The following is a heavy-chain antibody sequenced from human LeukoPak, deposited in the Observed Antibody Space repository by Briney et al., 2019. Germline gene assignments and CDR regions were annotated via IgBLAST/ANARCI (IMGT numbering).Heavy chain of an antibody. V-gene: IGHV3-33*01. D-gene: IGHD5-18*01. CDR2: IWYDGSNK. Sequence: PGGSLRLSCAASGFTFSSYGMHWVRQAPGKGLEWVAVIWYDGSNKYYADSVKGRFTISRDNSKKTVYLQMNSLRPEDTAVYYCAREGPENTWVQLLGYWGRGTLVTVSS. CDR3: AREGPENTWVQLLGY. J-gene: IGHJ4*02. CDR1: GFTFSSYG.